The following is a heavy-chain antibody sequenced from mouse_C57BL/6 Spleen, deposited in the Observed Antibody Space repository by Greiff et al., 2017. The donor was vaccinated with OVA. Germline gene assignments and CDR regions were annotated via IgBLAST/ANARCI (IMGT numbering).Heavy chain of an antibody. V-gene: IGHV14-2*01. CDR2: IDPEDGET. D-gene: IGHD2-4*01. J-gene: IGHJ1*03. CDR3: ARDDYDGWYFDV. CDR1: GFNIKDYY. Sequence: VQLQQCGAELVKPGASVKLSCTASGFNIKDYYMHWVKQRTEQGLEWIGRIDPEDGETKSAPKFQGKATITADPSSNTAYLQLSSLTSEDTAVYYCARDDYDGWYFDVWGTGTTVTVSS.